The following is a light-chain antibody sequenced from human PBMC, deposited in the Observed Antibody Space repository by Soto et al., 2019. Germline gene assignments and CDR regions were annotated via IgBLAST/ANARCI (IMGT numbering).Light chain of an antibody. V-gene: IGLV2-14*01. CDR2: DVS. CDR1: SSDVGGYNF. CDR3: SSYTGRGTHV. Sequence: QSALTQPASVSGSPGQSITISCTGTSSDVGGYNFVSWYQQHPGKAPKLIIYDVSNRPSGVSYLFSGSKSGNTASLTISGVQAEDEADYYCSSYTGRGTHVFGPGTKLTVL. J-gene: IGLJ1*01.